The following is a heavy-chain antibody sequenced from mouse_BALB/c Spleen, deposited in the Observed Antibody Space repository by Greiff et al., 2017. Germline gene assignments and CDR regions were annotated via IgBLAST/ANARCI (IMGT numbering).Heavy chain of an antibody. D-gene: IGHD2-10*01. V-gene: IGHV3-2*02. CDR3: ARSGAYYGNYGFAY. CDR1: GYSITSDYA. J-gene: IGHJ3*01. CDR2: ISYSGST. Sequence: EVKLMESGPGLVKPSQSLSLTCTVTGYSITSDYAWNWIRQFPGNKLEWMGYISYSGSTSYNPSLKSRISITRDTSKNQFFLQLNSVTTEDTATYYCARSGAYYGNYGFAYWGQGTLVTVSA.